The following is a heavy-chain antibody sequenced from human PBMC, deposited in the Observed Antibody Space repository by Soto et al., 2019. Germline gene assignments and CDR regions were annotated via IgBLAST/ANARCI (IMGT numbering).Heavy chain of an antibody. Sequence: GGSLRLSCAASGFTFSSYAMSWVRQAPGKGLEWVSAISGSGGSTYYVDSVKGRFTISRDNSKNTLYLQMNSLRAEDTAVYYCLIEYFWSCYYTYYYYGMDVWGQGTTVTVSS. V-gene: IGHV3-23*01. CDR1: GFTFSSYA. CDR3: LIEYFWSCYYTYYYYGMDV. J-gene: IGHJ6*02. D-gene: IGHD3-3*01. CDR2: ISGSGGST.